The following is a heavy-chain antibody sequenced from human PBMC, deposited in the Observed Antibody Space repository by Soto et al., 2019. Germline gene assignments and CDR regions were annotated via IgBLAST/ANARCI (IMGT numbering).Heavy chain of an antibody. J-gene: IGHJ6*02. Sequence: EVQLVESGGGLVQPGGSLRLSCAASGFTFSSYEMNWVRQAPGKGLEWVSYISSSGSTIYYADSVKGRFTISRDNAKNSLYLQMNSLRAEDTAVYYCAREFANYDILTGHYYYYGMDVWGQGTTVTVSS. CDR3: AREFANYDILTGHYYYYGMDV. D-gene: IGHD3-9*01. CDR2: ISSSGSTI. V-gene: IGHV3-48*03. CDR1: GFTFSSYE.